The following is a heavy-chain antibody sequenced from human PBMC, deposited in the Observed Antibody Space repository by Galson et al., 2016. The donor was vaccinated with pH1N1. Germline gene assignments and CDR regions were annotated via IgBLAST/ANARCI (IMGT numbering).Heavy chain of an antibody. Sequence: PALVKPPQTLTLTCTFSGFSLRTSGMCVSWVRQPPGKALEWLALIDWGDEKYYSTSLKTRLTISKDTSKNQVVLTMTNMDPVDTATYYCSRFTYGYYTTYLDYWGRGTLVTASS. D-gene: IGHD4-17*01. V-gene: IGHV2-70*20. CDR1: GFSLRTSGMC. CDR3: SRFTYGYYTTYLDY. J-gene: IGHJ4*02. CDR2: IDWGDEK.